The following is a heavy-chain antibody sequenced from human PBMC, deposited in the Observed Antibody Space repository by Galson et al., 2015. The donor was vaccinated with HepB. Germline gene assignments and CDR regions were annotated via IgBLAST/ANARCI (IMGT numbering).Heavy chain of an antibody. J-gene: IGHJ4*01. CDR3: ARDLGGLADY. V-gene: IGHV3-21*01. CDR1: GFTFSSYS. D-gene: IGHD3-10*01. CDR2: ISSSSSYI. Sequence: SLRLSCAASGFTFSSYSMNWVRQAPGKGLEWVSYISSSSSYIYYADSVKDRFTISRDNAKNSLYLQMNSLRAEDTAVYYCARDLGGLADYWGQGTLVTVSS.